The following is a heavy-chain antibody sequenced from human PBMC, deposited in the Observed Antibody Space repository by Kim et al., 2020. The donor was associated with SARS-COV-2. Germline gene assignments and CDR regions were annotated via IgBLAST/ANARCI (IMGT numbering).Heavy chain of an antibody. J-gene: IGHJ5*01. CDR1: GGSFSNYY. CDR3: ARGGGYCSGTSCYTDS. CDR2: INHSGAT. Sequence: SETLSLTCAVYGGSFSNYYWSWIRQPPGKGLEWIGEINHSGATNYNPSLKSRVTISVDTSKNQFSLKLNSLTAADTPVYYCARGGGYCSGTSCYTDSWG. V-gene: IGHV4-34*01. D-gene: IGHD2-2*01.